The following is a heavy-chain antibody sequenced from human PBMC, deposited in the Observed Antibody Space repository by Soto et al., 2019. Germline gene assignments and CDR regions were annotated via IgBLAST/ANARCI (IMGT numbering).Heavy chain of an antibody. CDR1: GFTFTSSA. J-gene: IGHJ6*02. Sequence: SVKVSWKASGFTFTSSAVQWVRQARGQRLEWIGWIVVGSGNTNYAQKFQERVTITRDMSTSTAYMELSSLRSEDTAVYYCAATLYDFWSGPPPGMDVWGQGTTVTVSS. CDR3: AATLYDFWSGPPPGMDV. D-gene: IGHD3-3*01. V-gene: IGHV1-58*01. CDR2: IVVGSGNT.